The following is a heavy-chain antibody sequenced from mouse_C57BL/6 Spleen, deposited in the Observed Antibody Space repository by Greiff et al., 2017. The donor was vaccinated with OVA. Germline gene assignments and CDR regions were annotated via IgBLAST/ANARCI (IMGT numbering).Heavy chain of an antibody. D-gene: IGHD1-2*01. CDR2: IDPETGGT. CDR1: GYTFTDYE. V-gene: IGHV1-15*01. J-gene: IGHJ3*01. CDR3: TTLRRFAY. Sequence: VQLQQSGAELVRPGASVTLSCKASGYTFTDYEMHWVKQTPVHGLEWIGAIDPETGGTAYNQKFKGKAILTADKSSSTAYMELSSLTSEDSAVYYCTTLRRFAYWGQGTLVTVSA.